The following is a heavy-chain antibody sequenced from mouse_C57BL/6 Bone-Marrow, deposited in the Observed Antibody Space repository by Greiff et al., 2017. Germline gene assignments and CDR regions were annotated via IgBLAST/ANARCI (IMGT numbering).Heavy chain of an antibody. CDR1: GYTFTDYE. Sequence: VKVVEYGAELVRPGASVTLSCKASGYTFTDYEMHWVKQTPVHGLEWIGAIDPETGGTAYNQKFKGKAILTADKSSSTAYMQLRSLTSEDSAVYYCAGDDYGSSLDDWGKGTTLTVAS. CDR2: IDPETGGT. D-gene: IGHD1-1*01. CDR3: AGDDYGSSLDD. J-gene: IGHJ2*01. V-gene: IGHV1-15*01.